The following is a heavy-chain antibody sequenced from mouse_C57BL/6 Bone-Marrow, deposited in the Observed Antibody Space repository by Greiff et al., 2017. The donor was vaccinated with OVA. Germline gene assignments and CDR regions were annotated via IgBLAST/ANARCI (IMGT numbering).Heavy chain of an antibody. V-gene: IGHV7-3*01. J-gene: IGHJ2*01. D-gene: IGHD2-2*01. CDR1: GFTFTDYY. CDR3: ARYMVTTREYYFDY. CDR2: IRNKANGYTT. Sequence: EVKLVESGGGLVQPGGSLSLSCAASGFTFTDYYMSWVRQPPGKALEWLGFIRNKANGYTTEYSASVKGRFTISRDNSQSILYLQMNALRAEDSATYYCARYMVTTREYYFDYWGQGTTLTVSS.